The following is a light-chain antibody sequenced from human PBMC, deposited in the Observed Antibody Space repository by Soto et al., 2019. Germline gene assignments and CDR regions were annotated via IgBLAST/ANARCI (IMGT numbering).Light chain of an antibody. CDR1: QSVSSN. CDR2: GAS. J-gene: IGKJ2*01. CDR3: QQYNPKSYT. Sequence: EIVMTQSPATLSVSPGERVTLSCRASQSVSSNLAWYQQKLGQAPRLLIYGASTRATGIPARFSGSGSGTEFTLTISSLQSEDFAVYYCQQYNPKSYTFGQGPKLEIK. V-gene: IGKV3-15*01.